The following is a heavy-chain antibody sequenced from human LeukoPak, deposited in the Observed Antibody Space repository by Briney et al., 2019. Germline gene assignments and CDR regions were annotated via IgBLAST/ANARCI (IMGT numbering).Heavy chain of an antibody. CDR1: GYTFTSYD. D-gene: IGHD3-10*01. V-gene: IGHV1-8*03. CDR2: MNPISANT. Sequence: ASVKVSCKASGYTFTSYDINRVRQATGQGLEWMGWMNPISANTGYAQRFQGRVTITRNTSISTDYMELSSLRSDDTAVYYCARDYGSGSYCFWGQGTLVTVSS. J-gene: IGHJ4*02. CDR3: ARDYGSGSYCF.